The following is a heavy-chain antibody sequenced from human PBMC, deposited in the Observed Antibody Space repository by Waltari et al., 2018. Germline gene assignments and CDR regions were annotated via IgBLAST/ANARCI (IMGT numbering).Heavy chain of an antibody. CDR3: ARRSGCYLDH. CDR1: GLIVTSYT. Sequence: EAQLVESGGGLIQPGGSLRPSCAASGLIVTSYTMTWVRQAPGKGLEWVAVIYSSGDAYYTVSVLGRFTNSTDISRNVLYLQMNSPRVDDTAMYFCARRSGCYLDHWGQGTLVTVSS. V-gene: IGHV3-66*03. CDR2: IYSSGDA. D-gene: IGHD1-26*01. J-gene: IGHJ4*02.